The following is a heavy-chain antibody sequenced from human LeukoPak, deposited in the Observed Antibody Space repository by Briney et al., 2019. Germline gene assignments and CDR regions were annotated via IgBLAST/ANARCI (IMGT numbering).Heavy chain of an antibody. J-gene: IGHJ3*02. D-gene: IGHD3-22*01. V-gene: IGHV4-59*01. CDR2: IYYSGST. Sequence: SETLSPTCTVSGGSISSYYWSWIRQPPGKGLEWIGYIYYSGSTNYNPSLKSRVTISVDTSKNQFSLKLSSVTAADTAVYYCARVQDPTYYYDSSGYVTYAFDIWGQGTMVTVSS. CDR3: ARVQDPTYYYDSSGYVTYAFDI. CDR1: GGSISSYY.